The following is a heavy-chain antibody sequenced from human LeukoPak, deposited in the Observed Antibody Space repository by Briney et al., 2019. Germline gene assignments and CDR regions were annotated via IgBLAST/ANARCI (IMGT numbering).Heavy chain of an antibody. CDR1: GFTFSNYA. CDR2: ISYDGSNK. J-gene: IGHJ4*02. Sequence: GGSLRLSCAASGFTFSNYAMSWVRQAPGKGLEWVAVISYDGSNKYYADSVKGRFTISRDNSKNTLYLQMNSLRGEDTAVYYCAKDPALSSNWSAGYFDYWGQGTLVTVSS. D-gene: IGHD6-13*01. CDR3: AKDPALSSNWSAGYFDY. V-gene: IGHV3-30*18.